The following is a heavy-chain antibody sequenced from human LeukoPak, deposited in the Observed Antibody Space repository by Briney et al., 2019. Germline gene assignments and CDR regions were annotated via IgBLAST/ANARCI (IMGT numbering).Heavy chain of an antibody. CDR1: GFTFSSYW. CDR3: ARLYCGSSSCYADDY. CDR2: IKQDGSEK. D-gene: IGHD2-2*01. Sequence: PGGSLRLSCAASGFTFSSYWMNWVRQAPGKGLEWVANIKQDGSEKYYVDSVKGRFTISRDNAKNSLYLQMNSLRAEDTAVYYCARLYCGSSSCYADDYWGQGTLVTVSS. J-gene: IGHJ4*02. V-gene: IGHV3-7*01.